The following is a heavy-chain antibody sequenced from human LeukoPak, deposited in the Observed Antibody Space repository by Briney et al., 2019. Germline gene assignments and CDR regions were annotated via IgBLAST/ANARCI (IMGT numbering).Heavy chain of an antibody. CDR1: GFTFSSYW. CDR2: INSDGSST. CDR3: ARGSLDYYDSSGYFYFDY. V-gene: IGHV3-74*01. J-gene: IGHJ4*02. Sequence: GGSLRLSCAASGFTFSSYWMHWVRQAPGKGLVWVSRINSDGSSTSYADSVKGRFTISRDNAKNTLYLQMNSVRAEDTAVYYCARGSLDYYDSSGYFYFDYWGQGTLVTVSS. D-gene: IGHD3-22*01.